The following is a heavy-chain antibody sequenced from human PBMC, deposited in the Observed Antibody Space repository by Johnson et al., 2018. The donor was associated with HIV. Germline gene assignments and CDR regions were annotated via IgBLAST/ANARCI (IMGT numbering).Heavy chain of an antibody. CDR3: ARVIGYDSSGKAFDI. D-gene: IGHD3-22*01. CDR2: INWNGGST. J-gene: IGHJ3*02. CDR1: GFTFSSYG. Sequence: VQLVESGGGVVQPGGSLRLSCAASGFTFSSYGMHWVRQAPGKGLEWVSGINWNGGSTGYADSVTGRLTISRDNDKNSLHLQMNSLRAEDTALYYCARVIGYDSSGKAFDIWGRGTMVTVSS. V-gene: IGHV3-20*04.